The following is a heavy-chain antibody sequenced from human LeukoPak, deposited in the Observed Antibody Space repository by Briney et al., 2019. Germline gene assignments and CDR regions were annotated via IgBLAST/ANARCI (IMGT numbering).Heavy chain of an antibody. CDR1: GFTLSRYW. D-gene: IGHD6-13*01. V-gene: IGHV3-7*01. CDR2: VNEDGGER. Sequence: GGSLRLSCAASGFTLSRYWMSWVRQAPGKGLEWVANVNEDGGERHYVDTVKGRFTISRDNAKNSLYLQMNSLRAEDTAVYYCARPMSIAAAATYYYGMDVWGQGTTVTVSS. J-gene: IGHJ6*02. CDR3: ARPMSIAAAATYYYGMDV.